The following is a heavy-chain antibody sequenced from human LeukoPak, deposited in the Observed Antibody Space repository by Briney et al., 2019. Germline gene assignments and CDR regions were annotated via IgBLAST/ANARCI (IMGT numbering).Heavy chain of an antibody. J-gene: IGHJ5*02. D-gene: IGHD3-22*01. CDR3: ARKLYYYETSPAGWFDP. CDR2: INHSGST. CDR1: GGSFSGYY. V-gene: IGHV4-34*01. Sequence: SETLSLTCVVYGGSFSGYYWSWIRQPPGKGLEWIGEINHSGSTNYNSSLKSRVTISLDTSKNQFSLKLTSVTAADTAVYYCARKLYYYETSPAGWFDPWGQGTLVTVSS.